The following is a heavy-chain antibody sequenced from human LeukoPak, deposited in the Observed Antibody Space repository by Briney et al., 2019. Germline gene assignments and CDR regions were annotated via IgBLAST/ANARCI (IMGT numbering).Heavy chain of an antibody. V-gene: IGHV3-23*01. CDR2: ISSGDVTT. D-gene: IGHD3-16*01. CDR1: GFTFSRYA. J-gene: IGHJ5*02. CDR3: ASLEEQPFP. Sequence: GGSLRLSCAASGFTFSRYAMTWVRQPPGKGLEWVSTISSGDVTTYYADSVQGRFTISGDNSKNSLYLQMNSLRAEDTAVYYCASLEEQPFPWGQGTLVTVSS.